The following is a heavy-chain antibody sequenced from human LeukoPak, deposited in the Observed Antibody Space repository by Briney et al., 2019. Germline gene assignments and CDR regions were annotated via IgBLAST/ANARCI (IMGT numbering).Heavy chain of an antibody. D-gene: IGHD3-10*01. CDR3: AKSGDYRFDP. CDR2: IYHSGST. CDR1: GGSISSGGYS. Sequence: SETLSLTCAVSGGSISSGGYSWSWIRQPPGKGLEWIGYIYHSGSTYYNPSLKSRVTISVDRSKNQFSLKLNSVTPEDTAVYYCAKSGDYRFDPWGQGTLVTVSS. J-gene: IGHJ5*02. V-gene: IGHV4-30-2*01.